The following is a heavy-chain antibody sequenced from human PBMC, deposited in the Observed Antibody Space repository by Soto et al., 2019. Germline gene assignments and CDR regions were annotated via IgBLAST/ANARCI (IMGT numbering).Heavy chain of an antibody. CDR2: IYHSGST. CDR3: ARKFGVYYDSRIGSFDY. J-gene: IGHJ4*02. Sequence: SETLSLTCAVSGGSISSSSWWSWVRQPPGKGLEWIGEIYHSGSTNYNPSLKSRVTISVDKSKNQFSLKLSSVTAADTAVYYCARKFGVYYDSRIGSFDYWGQGTLVTVSS. CDR1: GGSISSSSW. V-gene: IGHV4-4*02. D-gene: IGHD3-22*01.